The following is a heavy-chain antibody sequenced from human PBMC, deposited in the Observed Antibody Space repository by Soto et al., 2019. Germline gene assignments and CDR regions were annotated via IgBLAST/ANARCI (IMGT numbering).Heavy chain of an antibody. CDR2: ISYDGSKR. D-gene: IGHD4-17*01. Sequence: QVQLVESGGGVVQPGRSLRLSCAASGFTFSNYALHWVRQAPGKGLEWVAVISYDGSKRYYTDSVKGPFTISRDNSKNTMYLEMNSLRAEDTAVYYCARSLYGDLTNFDFWGQGTLVTVSS. CDR3: ARSLYGDLTNFDF. CDR1: GFTFSNYA. V-gene: IGHV3-30*04. J-gene: IGHJ4*02.